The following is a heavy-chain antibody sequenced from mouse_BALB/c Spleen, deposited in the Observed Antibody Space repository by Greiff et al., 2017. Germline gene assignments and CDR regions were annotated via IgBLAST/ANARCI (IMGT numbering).Heavy chain of an antibody. CDR1: GYSFTGYY. CDR3: ATSCNSWFAY. V-gene: IGHV1S135*01. D-gene: IGHD2-1*01. J-gene: IGHJ3*01. CDR2: ISCYNGAT. Sequence: VQLQQSGPELVKTGASVKISCKASGYSFTGYYMHWVKQSHGKSLEWIGYISCYNGATSYNQKFKGKATLTVDKSSSTAYMHLNSLTSEDSAVYYCATSCNSWFAYWGQGTLVTVSA.